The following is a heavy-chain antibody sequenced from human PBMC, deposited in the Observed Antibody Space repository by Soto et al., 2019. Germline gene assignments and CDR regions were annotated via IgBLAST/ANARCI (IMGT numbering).Heavy chain of an antibody. Sequence: EVQLVESGGGLVQPGGSLRLSCAASGFTFSSYWMHWVRQAPGKGLVWVSRINSDGSSTSYADSVKGRFTISRDNAKNNLSLQQNSLRAEATAVYYCARSMPAYSYGQDWGQGTLVTVSS. J-gene: IGHJ4*02. D-gene: IGHD5-18*01. CDR1: GFTFSSYW. CDR3: ARSMPAYSYGQD. V-gene: IGHV3-74*01. CDR2: INSDGSST.